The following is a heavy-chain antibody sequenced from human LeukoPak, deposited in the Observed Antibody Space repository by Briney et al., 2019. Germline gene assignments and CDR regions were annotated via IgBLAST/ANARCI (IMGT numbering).Heavy chain of an antibody. J-gene: IGHJ6*02. CDR3: ASRAVRGYSYGYYYYYGMDV. D-gene: IGHD5-18*01. CDR1: GYTFTSYA. CDR2: INAGNGNT. Sequence: EASVKVSCKASGYTFTSYAMYWVRQAPGQRLEWMGRINAGNGNTKYSQKFQGRVTITRDTSASTAYMELSSLRSEDTAVYYCASRAVRGYSYGYYYYYGMDVWGQGTTVTVSS. V-gene: IGHV1-3*01.